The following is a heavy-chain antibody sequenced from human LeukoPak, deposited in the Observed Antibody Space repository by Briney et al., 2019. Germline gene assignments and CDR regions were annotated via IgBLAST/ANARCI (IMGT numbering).Heavy chain of an antibody. J-gene: IGHJ4*02. CDR1: GFTFSSYA. CDR2: ISGSGGST. CDR3: AKWPDLSGRRGTFDY. V-gene: IGHV3-23*01. D-gene: IGHD3-16*01. Sequence: GGSLRLSCSASGFTFSSYAMNWIRQAPGKGLEWVSGISGSGGSTYYADSVKGRFTISRDNSKNTLYLQMNSLRAEDTAVYYCAKWPDLSGRRGTFDYWGQGTLVTVSS.